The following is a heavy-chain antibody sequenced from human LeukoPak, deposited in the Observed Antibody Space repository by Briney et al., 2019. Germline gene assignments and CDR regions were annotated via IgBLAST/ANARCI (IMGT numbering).Heavy chain of an antibody. CDR2: IYYSGST. CDR3: ARAYCGGDCYAYYYYYGMDV. CDR1: GGSISSYY. V-gene: IGHV4-59*08. Sequence: PSETLSLTCTVSGGSISSYYWSWIRQPPGKGLEWIGYIYYSGSTNYNPSLKSRVTISVDTSKNQFSLKLSSVTAADTAVYYCARAYCGGDCYAYYYYYGMDVWGQGTTVTVSS. D-gene: IGHD2-21*02. J-gene: IGHJ6*02.